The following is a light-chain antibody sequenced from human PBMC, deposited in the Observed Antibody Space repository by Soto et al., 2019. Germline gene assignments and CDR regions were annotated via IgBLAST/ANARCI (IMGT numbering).Light chain of an antibody. CDR2: AAS. CDR3: HQSPPWT. CDR1: QSISSY. V-gene: IGKV1-39*01. J-gene: IGKJ1*01. Sequence: DIQMTQSPSSLSASVGDRVTITCRASQSISSYLNWYQQKPGKAPKLLIYAASSLQSGVPSRFSGSGSGTDFTLTISSLQPEDFATYYCHQSPPWTFGQGTKVEIK.